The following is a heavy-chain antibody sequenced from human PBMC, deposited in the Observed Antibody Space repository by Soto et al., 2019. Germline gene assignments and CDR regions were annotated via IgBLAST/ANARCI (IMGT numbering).Heavy chain of an antibody. J-gene: IGHJ4*02. Sequence: QVQLVESGGGVVEPGRSLRLVSGGSGFTFSRYGMHWVRQAPGKGLEWVAVIWYDGSNKYYADSVKGRFTISRDNSKNTLYLQMNSVRAEDTAVYYCARDGGRQWLVGPNFTYWGQGTIVTVSS. CDR2: IWYDGSNK. CDR3: ARDGGRQWLVGPNFTY. V-gene: IGHV3-33*01. D-gene: IGHD6-19*01. CDR1: GFTFSRYG.